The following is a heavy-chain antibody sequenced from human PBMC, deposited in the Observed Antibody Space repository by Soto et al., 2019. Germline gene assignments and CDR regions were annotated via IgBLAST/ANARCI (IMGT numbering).Heavy chain of an antibody. J-gene: IGHJ4*02. CDR2: MSPGGSET. CDR1: GFAFSSNV. CDR3: ALDKIPAAPDYFDQ. D-gene: IGHD2-15*01. V-gene: IGHV3-30*04. Sequence: EQLVESGGDVVQPGTSLRLSCVGSGFAFSSNVLHWVRQAPGRGLEWLAVMSPGGSETYYTNSVRSRFTISRDNSENTLYLEMNNVRPEDTAVYYCALDKIPAAPDYFDQWGQGTLVTVSS.